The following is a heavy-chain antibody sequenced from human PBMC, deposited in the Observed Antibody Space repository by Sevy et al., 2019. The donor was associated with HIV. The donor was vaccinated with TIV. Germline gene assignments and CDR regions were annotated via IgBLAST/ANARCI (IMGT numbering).Heavy chain of an antibody. CDR2: VSFDGGNK. V-gene: IGHV3-30*04. CDR3: ARGPYSSGLRFDY. CDR1: GFSFRDYA. J-gene: IGHJ4*02. Sequence: GGSLRLSCVASGFSFRDYALHWVRQGPGKGLEWVAVVSFDGGNKYYPDSVKGRFTVSRDNSKNMLFLQMDSLRGEDTAVYYCARGPYSSGLRFDYWGQGTLVTVSS. D-gene: IGHD6-19*01.